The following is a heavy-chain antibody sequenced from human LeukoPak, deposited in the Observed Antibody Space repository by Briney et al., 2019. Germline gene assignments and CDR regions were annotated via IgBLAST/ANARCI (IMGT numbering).Heavy chain of an antibody. J-gene: IGHJ4*02. Sequence: SETLSLTCTVSGGFLSSSSYSWGWLRQPPGKGLEWIGSIYYSGSTYYHPSLKSRVTISVDTSKNQFSLKLSSVTAADTAVYYCGLGYYDSSGWSPHFDYWGQGTLVTVSS. V-gene: IGHV4-39*07. CDR2: IYYSGST. D-gene: IGHD3-22*01. CDR3: GLGYYDSSGWSPHFDY. CDR1: GGFLSSSSYS.